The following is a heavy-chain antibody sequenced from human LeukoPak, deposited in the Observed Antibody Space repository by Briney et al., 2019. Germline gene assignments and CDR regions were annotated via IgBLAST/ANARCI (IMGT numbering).Heavy chain of an antibody. V-gene: IGHV4-4*09. CDR1: GGSFSSYY. CDR2: IYTSGST. Sequence: SETPSLTCTVSGGSFSSYYWSWIRQPPGKGLEWIGYIYTSGSTNYNPSLKSRVAISVDTSKNQFSLKLSSVTAADTAVYYCARDLAGSAFFDYWGQGTLVTVSS. D-gene: IGHD3-9*01. J-gene: IGHJ4*02. CDR3: ARDLAGSAFFDY.